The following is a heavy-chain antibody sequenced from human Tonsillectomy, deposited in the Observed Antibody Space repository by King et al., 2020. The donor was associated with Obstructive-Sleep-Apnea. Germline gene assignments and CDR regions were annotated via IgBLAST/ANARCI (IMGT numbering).Heavy chain of an antibody. J-gene: IGHJ4*02. CDR3: ARLRIDWSSFDWLPTNQHFDY. V-gene: IGHV3-30*04. Sequence: VQLVESGGGVVQPGRSLRLSCEASGFTFSRYAMHWVRQAPGKGLEWVAVISYDRSDKYYADSVKGRFTISRDNSKDTLYLQMNSLRPEDTAVYYCARLRIDWSSFDWLPTNQHFDYWGQGTLVTVSS. CDR1: GFTFSRYA. CDR2: ISYDRSDK. D-gene: IGHD3-9*01.